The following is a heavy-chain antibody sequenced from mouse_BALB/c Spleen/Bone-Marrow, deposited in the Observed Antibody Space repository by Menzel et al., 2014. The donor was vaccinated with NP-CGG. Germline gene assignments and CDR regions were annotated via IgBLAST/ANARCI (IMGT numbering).Heavy chain of an antibody. J-gene: IGHJ2*01. CDR1: GYTFTSYW. CDR3: ARINGYDY. V-gene: IGHV1S81*02. D-gene: IGHD2-2*01. CDR2: MDPNTGRT. Sequence: VKLQESGAELVKPWASVKLSCKASGYTFTSYWMHWVKQRPGQGLEWIGEMDPNTGRTDYNKKFKSQVSLTVDKSSSTAYMHLSSLTSEDSAVYYCARINGYDYWGQGTTLTVSS.